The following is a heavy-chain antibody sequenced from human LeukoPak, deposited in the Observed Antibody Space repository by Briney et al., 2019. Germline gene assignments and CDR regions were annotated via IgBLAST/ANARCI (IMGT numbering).Heavy chain of an antibody. CDR2: IIPILGIA. CDR1: GGTFSSYV. V-gene: IGHV1-69*04. D-gene: IGHD3-22*01. Sequence: TVKVSCKASGGTFSSYVISWVRQAPGQGVEWMGRIIPILGIANYAQKFQGRVTITADKSTSTAYMELSSLRSEDTAVYYCASPPADYYDSRDYFDYWGQGTLVTVSS. CDR3: ASPPADYYDSRDYFDY. J-gene: IGHJ4*02.